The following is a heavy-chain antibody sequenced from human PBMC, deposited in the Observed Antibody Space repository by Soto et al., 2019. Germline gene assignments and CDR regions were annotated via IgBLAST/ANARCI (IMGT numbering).Heavy chain of an antibody. CDR3: ARIELGYCSGGRCYIVYYGMDV. CDR2: ISYDGSNK. Sequence: GGSLRLSCAASGFTFSSYAMHSVRQAPGKGLEWVVVISYDGSNKYYADSVKGRFTISRDNSKNTLYLQMNSLRDEDTAVYYCARIELGYCSGGRCYIVYYGMDVWGQGTTVTVSS. V-gene: IGHV3-30-3*01. CDR1: GFTFSSYA. D-gene: IGHD2-15*01. J-gene: IGHJ6*02.